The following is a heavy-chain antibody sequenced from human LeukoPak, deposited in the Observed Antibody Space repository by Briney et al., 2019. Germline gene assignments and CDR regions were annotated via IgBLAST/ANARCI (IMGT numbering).Heavy chain of an antibody. D-gene: IGHD2-15*01. J-gene: IGHJ3*02. Sequence: PSETLSLTCAVYSGTFSGYYWSWIRQPPGKGLEWIGEINHRGSTNYNPSLKSRVTISVDTSKNQVSLKLNSVTAADTAVYYCASGHIVVVVATTRSDAFDMWGQGTMVTVSS. CDR1: SGTFSGYY. CDR2: INHRGST. CDR3: ASGHIVVVVATTRSDAFDM. V-gene: IGHV4-34*01.